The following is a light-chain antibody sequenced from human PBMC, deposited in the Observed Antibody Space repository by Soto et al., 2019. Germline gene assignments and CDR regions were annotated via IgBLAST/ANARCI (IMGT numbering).Light chain of an antibody. CDR2: DAS. V-gene: IGKV3-11*01. CDR1: QSVSSY. J-gene: IGKJ3*01. CDR3: QQRSNWPT. Sequence: ELVLTQSPATLSLSPGERATLSCRASQSVSSYLAWYQQKPGQAPRLLIYDASNRATGIPARFSGSGSGTDFTRTISSLEHEDFAVYYCQQRSNWPTFGPGTKVDIK.